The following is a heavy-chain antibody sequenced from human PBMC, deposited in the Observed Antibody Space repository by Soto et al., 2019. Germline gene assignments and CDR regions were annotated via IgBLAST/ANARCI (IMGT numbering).Heavy chain of an antibody. J-gene: IGHJ4*02. CDR2: IKQDGTEK. D-gene: IGHD6-19*01. V-gene: IGHV3-7*02. Sequence: EVQLVESGGGLVQPGGSLRLSCAASGFTFSSYWMNWVRQAPGKGPEWVANIKQDGTEKYYVDSVKDRFTISRDNAKSSLHLQLNSLRADDTAVYYCAGGTGWFIVDWGQGTLVTVSS. CDR1: GFTFSSYW. CDR3: AGGTGWFIVD.